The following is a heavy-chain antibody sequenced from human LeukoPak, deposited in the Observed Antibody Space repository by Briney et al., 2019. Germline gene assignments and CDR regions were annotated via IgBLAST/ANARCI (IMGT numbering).Heavy chain of an antibody. CDR3: ARDVPLGSSSWRGNWFDP. CDR2: IIPIFGTA. J-gene: IGHJ5*02. Sequence: ASVTVSCKASGGTFSSYAISWVRQAPGQGLEWMGGIIPIFGTANYAQKFQGRVTITADESTSTAYMELSSLRSEDTAVYYCARDVPLGSSSWRGNWFDPWGQGTLVTVSS. V-gene: IGHV1-69*13. D-gene: IGHD6-13*01. CDR1: GGTFSSYA.